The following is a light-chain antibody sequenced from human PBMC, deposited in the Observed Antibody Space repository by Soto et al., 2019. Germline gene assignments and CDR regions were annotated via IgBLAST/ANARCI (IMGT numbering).Light chain of an antibody. CDR3: QQYGSSPRT. J-gene: IGKJ1*01. V-gene: IGKV3-20*01. CDR2: DVS. CDR1: RSLSSTS. Sequence: EIVLTQSPGTLSLSPGERAALSCMASRSLSSTSLAWYQQRPGQAPRLLIYDVSSRATGIPDRFSGSGSGTDFTLTINRLEPDDFAVYYCQQYGSSPRTFGQGTKVEIK.